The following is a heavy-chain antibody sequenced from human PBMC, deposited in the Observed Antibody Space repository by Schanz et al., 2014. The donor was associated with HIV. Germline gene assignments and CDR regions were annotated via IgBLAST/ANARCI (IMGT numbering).Heavy chain of an antibody. V-gene: IGHV1-8*01. J-gene: IGHJ4*02. CDR1: GYTFTSYD. Sequence: QLVQSGAEVKRPGASVKVSCKASGYTFTSYDINWVRQASGQGPEWMGWMNPHSGNSGYSQKFQGRVTMTRNTPTSTAYMTLNSLTSEDTAVYFCARGPDYSRTSYNFDYWGQGTLVAVSS. D-gene: IGHD6-13*01. CDR2: MNPHSGNS. CDR3: ARGPDYSRTSYNFDY.